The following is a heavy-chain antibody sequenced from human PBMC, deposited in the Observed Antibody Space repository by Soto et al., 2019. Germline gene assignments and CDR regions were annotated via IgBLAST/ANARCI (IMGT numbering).Heavy chain of an antibody. CDR2: IIPIFGTA. V-gene: IGHV1-69*13. D-gene: IGHD1-26*01. CDR1: GGTFSSYA. J-gene: IGHJ5*02. Sequence: SVKVSCKASGGTFSSYAISWVRQAPGQGLEWMGGIIPIFGTANYAQKFQGRVTVTADESTSTAYMELSSLRSEDTAVYYCARVGHYPSPWFDPWGQGTLVTVSS. CDR3: ARVGHYPSPWFDP.